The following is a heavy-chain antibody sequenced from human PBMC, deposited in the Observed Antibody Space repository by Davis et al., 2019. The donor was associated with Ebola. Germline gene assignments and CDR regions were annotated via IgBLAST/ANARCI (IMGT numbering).Heavy chain of an antibody. V-gene: IGHV4-34*01. CDR2: INHSGST. D-gene: IGHD4-17*01. J-gene: IGHJ6*02. Sequence: SETLSLTCAVYGGSFNGYYWSWIRQPPGKGLEWIGEINHSGSTNYNPSLKSRVTISVDTSKNQFSLKLSSVTAADTAVYYCARDSDGDYRNYYYYYGMDVWGQGTTVTVSS. CDR1: GGSFNGYY. CDR3: ARDSDGDYRNYYYYYGMDV.